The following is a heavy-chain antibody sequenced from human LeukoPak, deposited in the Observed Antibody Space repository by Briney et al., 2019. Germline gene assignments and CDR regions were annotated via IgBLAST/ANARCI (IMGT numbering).Heavy chain of an antibody. CDR1: GYTFTSYY. CDR2: INPSGGST. D-gene: IGHD6-19*01. CDR3: ARVAVAGKGYYGMDV. J-gene: IGHJ6*02. Sequence: GASVKVSCKASGYTFTSYYMHWVRQAPGQGLEWMAIINPSGGSTSYAQKFQGRVTMTRDTSTSTVYMELSSLRSEDTAVYYCARVAVAGKGYYGMDVWGQGTTVTVSS. V-gene: IGHV1-46*01.